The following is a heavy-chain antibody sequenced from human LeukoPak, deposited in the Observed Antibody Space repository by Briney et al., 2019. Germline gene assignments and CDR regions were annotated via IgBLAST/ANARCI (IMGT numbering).Heavy chain of an antibody. D-gene: IGHD6-13*01. CDR3: ARGRVSSNTWYSTYYYYFYMAV. CDR2: IHNTGSN. Sequence: SETLSLTCTVSDDSITIYYWTWIRQPPGKGLEWIGYIHNTGSNNYNPSLNIRCTISIDRSKNHFSLELTSATAADTAVYFCARGRVSSNTWYSTYYYYFYMAVWGKGTTVTISS. CDR1: DDSITIYY. J-gene: IGHJ6*03. V-gene: IGHV4-59*01.